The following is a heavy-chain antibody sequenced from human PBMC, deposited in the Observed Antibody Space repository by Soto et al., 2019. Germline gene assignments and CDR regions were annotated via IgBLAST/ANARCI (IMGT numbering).Heavy chain of an antibody. CDR1: GFTVSSNY. CDR2: IYSGGST. Sequence: GGSLRLSCAASGFTVSSNYMSWVRQAPGKGLEWVSVIYSGGSTYYADSVKGRFTISRDNSKSTLYLQMNSLRAEDTAVYYCARETMVRGVIRYGMDVWGQGTTVTVSS. D-gene: IGHD3-10*01. V-gene: IGHV3-53*01. J-gene: IGHJ6*02. CDR3: ARETMVRGVIRYGMDV.